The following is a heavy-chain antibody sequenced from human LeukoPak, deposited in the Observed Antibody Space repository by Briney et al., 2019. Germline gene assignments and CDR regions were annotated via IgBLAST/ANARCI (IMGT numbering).Heavy chain of an antibody. CDR3: AREVGIAAAGTSNYYYYYYMDV. V-gene: IGHV3-7*01. CDR1: GFTFSSYE. Sequence: PGGSLRLSCAASGFTFSSYEMNWVRQAPGKGLEWVANIKQDGSEKYYVDSVKGRFTISRDNAKNSLYLQMNSLRAEDTAVYYCAREVGIAAAGTSNYYYYYYMDVWGKGTTVTISS. D-gene: IGHD6-13*01. CDR2: IKQDGSEK. J-gene: IGHJ6*03.